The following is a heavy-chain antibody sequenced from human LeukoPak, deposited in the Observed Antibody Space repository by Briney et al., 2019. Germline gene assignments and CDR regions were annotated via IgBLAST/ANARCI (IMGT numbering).Heavy chain of an antibody. CDR1: GFTFSNYA. V-gene: IGHV3-23*01. D-gene: IGHD1-26*01. CDR2: ISGSGLTT. J-gene: IGHJ4*02. CDR3: AKERREQSRDNYFDY. Sequence: SGGSLRLSCVASGFTFSNYAMGWVRLAPGRGLEWVSVISGSGLTTFYADSVKGRFTISRDNSKNTLYLQMNSLRAEDTAVYYCAKERREQSRDNYFDYWGQGTLVTVSS.